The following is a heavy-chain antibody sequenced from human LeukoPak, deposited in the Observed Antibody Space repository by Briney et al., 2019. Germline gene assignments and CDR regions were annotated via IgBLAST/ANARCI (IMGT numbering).Heavy chain of an antibody. J-gene: IGHJ6*04. Sequence: SETLSLTCTVSGDSLNGYYWGWIRQPPGEGLECIGYIHSSEGTAHNASLKSRLTISLDTSKNQFSLTLSSVTAADTAVYYCARHVYGEGMVVWGKGTTVTVSS. CDR2: IHSSEGT. V-gene: IGHV4-59*08. D-gene: IGHD4-17*01. CDR1: GDSLNGYY. CDR3: ARHVYGEGMVV.